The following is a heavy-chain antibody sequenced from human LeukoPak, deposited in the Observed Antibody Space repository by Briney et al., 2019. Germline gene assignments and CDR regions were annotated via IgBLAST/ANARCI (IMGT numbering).Heavy chain of an antibody. D-gene: IGHD3-22*01. CDR2: IYKDARVT. CDR1: GFIFNDYW. Sequence: QLGGSLRLSCTASGFIFNDYWMLWVRQAPGQGLVWVSRIYKDARVTDYADAVKGRFTISRDNSKNTLYLQMNSLRAEDTAVYYCAKVGGGTMIVVVRFDYWGQGTLVTVSS. J-gene: IGHJ4*02. CDR3: AKVGGGTMIVVVRFDY. V-gene: IGHV3-74*01.